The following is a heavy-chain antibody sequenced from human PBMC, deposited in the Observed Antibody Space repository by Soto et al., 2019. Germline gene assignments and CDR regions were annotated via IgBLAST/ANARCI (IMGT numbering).Heavy chain of an antibody. CDR3: AREESTVTTDPYEYFQH. D-gene: IGHD4-4*01. J-gene: IGHJ1*01. CDR1: GFTVSSNY. Sequence: GGSLRLSCAASGFTVSSNYMSWVRQAPGKGLEWVSVIYSGGSTYYADSVKGRFTISRDNSKNTLYLQMNSLRAEDTAVYYCAREESTVTTDPYEYFQHWGQGTLVTVSS. V-gene: IGHV3-66*01. CDR2: IYSGGST.